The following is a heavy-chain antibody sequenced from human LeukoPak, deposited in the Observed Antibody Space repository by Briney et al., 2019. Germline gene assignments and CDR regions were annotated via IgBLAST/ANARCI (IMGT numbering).Heavy chain of an antibody. Sequence: ASVKVSCKASGYTFTSYYMHGVPQAPGKGLEWMGIINPSGGSTSYAQKFQGRVTMTRDTSTSTVYMELSSLRSEDTAVYYCARATTVTTWALAGYWGQGTLVTVSS. CDR2: INPSGGST. CDR1: GYTFTSYY. J-gene: IGHJ4*02. CDR3: ARATTVTTWALAGY. V-gene: IGHV1-46*01. D-gene: IGHD4-17*01.